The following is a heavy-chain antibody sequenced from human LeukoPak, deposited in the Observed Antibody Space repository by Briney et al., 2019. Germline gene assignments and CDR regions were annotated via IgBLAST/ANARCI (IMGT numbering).Heavy chain of an antibody. CDR3: ARSLTMVRAYDY. CDR2: TNTDGTIT. CDR1: GFTFSDYW. Sequence: GGSLRLSCAASGFTFSDYWMHWVRQAPGKGLVWVSQTNTDGTITDYADSVKGRFTISRDNSKNTVYLQMNSLRTEDTAVYYCARSLTMVRAYDYWGQGTLVTVSS. V-gene: IGHV3-74*01. D-gene: IGHD3-10*01. J-gene: IGHJ4*02.